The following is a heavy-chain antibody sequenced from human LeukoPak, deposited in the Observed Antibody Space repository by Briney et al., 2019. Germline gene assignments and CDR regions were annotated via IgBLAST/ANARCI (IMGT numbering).Heavy chain of an antibody. D-gene: IGHD6-6*01. CDR1: GGSISSGPYY. CDR2: IFTTGSA. CDR3: ARGRPGTTSSGRDWFDP. V-gene: IGHV4-61*02. Sequence: PSETLSLTCTVSGGSISSGPYYWNCIRQPAGKEPECIGRIFTTGSANYNPSLKSRISISIDRSKHQFSLRLSSVTAADTAVYYCARGRPGTTSSGRDWFDPWGQGTLVTVSS. J-gene: IGHJ5*02.